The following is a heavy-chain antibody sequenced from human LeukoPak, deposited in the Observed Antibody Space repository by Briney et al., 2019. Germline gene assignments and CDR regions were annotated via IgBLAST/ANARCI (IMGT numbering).Heavy chain of an antibody. V-gene: IGHV3-48*03. CDR2: IHLSGAPI. D-gene: IGHD6-19*01. CDR1: GFSFSIYR. Sequence: GGSLRLSCAASGFSFSIYRMNWVRQAPGKGPEWIAYIHLSGAPIHYAEPVKGRFSISRDNVNNALYLQMDNLRVEDTALYYCASRRSGWPNDAFDIWGQGTMVTVTS. J-gene: IGHJ3*02. CDR3: ASRRSGWPNDAFDI.